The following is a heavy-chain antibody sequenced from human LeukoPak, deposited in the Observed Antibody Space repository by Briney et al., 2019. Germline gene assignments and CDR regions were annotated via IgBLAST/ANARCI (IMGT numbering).Heavy chain of an antibody. CDR2: INSDGSST. J-gene: IGHJ6*02. CDR3: ARVRSGSSAGNYGMDV. V-gene: IGHV3-74*01. D-gene: IGHD1-26*01. Sequence: GGSLRLSCEASGFTFSPYGMTWVRQAPGKGLVWVSRINSDGSSTSYADSVKGRFTISRDNAKNTLYLQMNSLRAEDTAVYYCARVRSGSSAGNYGMDVWGQGTTVTVSS. CDR1: GFTFSPYG.